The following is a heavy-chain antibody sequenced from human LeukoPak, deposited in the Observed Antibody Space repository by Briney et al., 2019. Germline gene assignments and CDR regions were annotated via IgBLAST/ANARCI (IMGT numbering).Heavy chain of an antibody. CDR1: GYTFTSYG. CDR2: ISAYNGNT. J-gene: IGHJ4*02. CDR3: ARDLTVRGVIMYDY. Sequence: ASVKVSCKASGYTFTSYGISWVRQAPGQGLEWMGWISAYNGNTNYAQKLQGRVTMTTDTSTSTAYMELRSLRSDDTAVYYCARDLTVRGVIMYDYWGRGTLVTVSS. V-gene: IGHV1-18*01. D-gene: IGHD3-10*01.